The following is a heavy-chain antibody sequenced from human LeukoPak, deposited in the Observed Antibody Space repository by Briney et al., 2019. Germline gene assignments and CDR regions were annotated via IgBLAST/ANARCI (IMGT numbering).Heavy chain of an antibody. V-gene: IGHV1-18*01. D-gene: IGHD4-23*01. CDR1: GYTFTSYG. J-gene: IGHJ4*02. CDR2: ISAYNGNT. CDR3: ARVSWYGGNSDY. Sequence: VASVKVPCKASGYTFTSYGISWVRRAPGQGLEWMGWISAYNGNTNYAQKLQGRVTMTTDTSTSTAYMELRSLRSDDTAVYYCARVSWYGGNSDYWGQGTLVTVSS.